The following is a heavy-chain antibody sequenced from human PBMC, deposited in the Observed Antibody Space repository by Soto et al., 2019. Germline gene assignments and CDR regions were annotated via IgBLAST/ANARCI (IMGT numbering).Heavy chain of an antibody. J-gene: IGHJ6*02. Sequence: GESLKISCKGSGYSFTSYCIGWVLQMPWKGLEWMGIIYPGDSDTRYSPSFQGQVTISADKSISTAYLQWSSLKASDTAMYYCARQETDYGDYGYYYYGMDVWGQGTTVTVSS. CDR2: IYPGDSDT. D-gene: IGHD4-17*01. V-gene: IGHV5-51*01. CDR1: GYSFTSYC. CDR3: ARQETDYGDYGYYYYGMDV.